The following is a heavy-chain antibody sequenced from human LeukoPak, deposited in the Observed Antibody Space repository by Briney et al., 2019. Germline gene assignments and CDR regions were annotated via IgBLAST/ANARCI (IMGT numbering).Heavy chain of an antibody. Sequence: GASVKVSCMASGYTFTGYYMHWVRQAPGQGLEWMGWINPNSGGTNYAQKFQGRVTMTRDTSISTAYMELSMLRSDDTAVYYCARDPWEELLGYYYYMDVWGKGTTVTVSS. CDR3: ARDPWEELLGYYYYMDV. CDR1: GYTFTGYY. J-gene: IGHJ6*03. V-gene: IGHV1-2*02. D-gene: IGHD1-26*01. CDR2: INPNSGGT.